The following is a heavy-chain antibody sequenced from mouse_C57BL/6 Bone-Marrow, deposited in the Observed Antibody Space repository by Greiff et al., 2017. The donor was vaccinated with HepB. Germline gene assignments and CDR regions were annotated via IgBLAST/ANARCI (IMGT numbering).Heavy chain of an antibody. J-gene: IGHJ2*01. Sequence: EVKLVESEGGLVQPGRSMKLSCTASGFTFSDYYMAWVRQVPEKGLEWVANINYDGSSTYYLDSLKSRFIISRDNAKNILYLQMSSLKSEDTATYYCARVDGSSYYFDYWGQGTTLTVSS. V-gene: IGHV5-16*01. CDR3: ARVDGSSYYFDY. D-gene: IGHD1-1*01. CDR2: INYDGSST. CDR1: GFTFSDYY.